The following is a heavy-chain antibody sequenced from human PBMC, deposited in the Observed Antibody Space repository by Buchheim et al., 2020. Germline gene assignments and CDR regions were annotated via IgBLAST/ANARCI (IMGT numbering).Heavy chain of an antibody. Sequence: EVLLVESGGGLVQPGGSLRLSCAASGFTLSRHWMHWVRQGPGKGLLWVSRINSDGSNTKYADIVKGRYTISRDNDKKMLYLQMDSLRAEDTGVYYCARGFYGEYAFDYWGQGTL. D-gene: IGHD4-17*01. CDR1: GFTLSRHW. J-gene: IGHJ4*02. CDR2: INSDGSNT. V-gene: IGHV3-74*03. CDR3: ARGFYGEYAFDY.